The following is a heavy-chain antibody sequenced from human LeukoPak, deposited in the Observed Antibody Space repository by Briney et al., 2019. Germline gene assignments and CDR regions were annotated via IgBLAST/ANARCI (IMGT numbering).Heavy chain of an antibody. J-gene: IGHJ4*02. CDR3: ASCSSSGWYFPFDY. Sequence: GGSLRLSCAASGFTFSSYSMNWVRQAPGKGLGLVSFISISSSYIYYADSVKGRFTISRDNAKNSLYLQMNSLRAEDTAVYYCASCSSSGWYFPFDYWGKGTLVTVSS. CDR2: ISISSSYI. V-gene: IGHV3-21*01. CDR1: GFTFSSYS. D-gene: IGHD6-19*01.